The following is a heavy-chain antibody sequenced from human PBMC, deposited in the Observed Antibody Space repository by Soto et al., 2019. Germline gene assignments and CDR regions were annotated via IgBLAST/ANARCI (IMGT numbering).Heavy chain of an antibody. D-gene: IGHD5-18*01. V-gene: IGHV4-34*01. CDR2: INHSGST. Sequence: KSSETLSLTCAVYGGSFSDYYGYYWSWIRQPPGKGLEWIGEINHSGSTNYNPSLKSRVTISLDTSKTQFSLKLTSVTAADTAVYYCLMVTYSGLDVWGQGTTVTVS. CDR1: GGSFSDYY. CDR3: LMVTYSGLDV. J-gene: IGHJ6*02.